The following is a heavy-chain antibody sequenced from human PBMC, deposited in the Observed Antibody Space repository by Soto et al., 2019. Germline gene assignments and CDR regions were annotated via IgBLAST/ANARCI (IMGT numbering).Heavy chain of an antibody. J-gene: IGHJ4*02. CDR2: IDPSDSQT. CDR1: GYSCVGYW. CDR3: ARKIYDSDTGPNFQYYFDS. D-gene: IGHD3-22*01. Sequence: GESWKIFGKGSGYSCVGYWVTWVRQKPGKGLEWMGRIDPSDSQTYYSPSFRGHVTISVTKSITTVFLQWSSLRASDTAMYYCARKIYDSDTGPNFQYYFDSWGQGTPVTVSS. V-gene: IGHV5-10-1*01.